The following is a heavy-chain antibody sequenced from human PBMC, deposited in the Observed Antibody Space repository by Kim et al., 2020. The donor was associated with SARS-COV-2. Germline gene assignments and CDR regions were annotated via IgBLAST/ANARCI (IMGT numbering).Heavy chain of an antibody. D-gene: IGHD5-12*01. CDR3: AKDMRDGYNYGAFDI. V-gene: IGHV3-43*01. CDR1: GFTFDDYT. J-gene: IGHJ3*02. Sequence: GGSLRLSCAASGFTFDDYTMHWVRQAPGKGLEWVSLISWDGGSTYYADSVKGRFTISRDNSKNSLYLQMNSLRTEDTALYYCAKDMRDGYNYGAFDIWGQGTMVTVSS. CDR2: ISWDGGST.